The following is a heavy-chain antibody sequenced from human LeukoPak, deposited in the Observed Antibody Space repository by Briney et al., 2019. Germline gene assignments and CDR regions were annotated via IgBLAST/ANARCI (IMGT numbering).Heavy chain of an antibody. Sequence: GGSLRLSCAASGFTFSSYGMHWVRQAPGKVLEWVAFIRYDGSNKYYADSVKGRFTISRDNSKNTLYLQMNSLRAEDTAVYYCAKGGIAAATPLFDYWGQGTLVTVSS. V-gene: IGHV3-30*02. CDR3: AKGGIAAATPLFDY. CDR2: IRYDGSNK. D-gene: IGHD6-13*01. J-gene: IGHJ4*02. CDR1: GFTFSSYG.